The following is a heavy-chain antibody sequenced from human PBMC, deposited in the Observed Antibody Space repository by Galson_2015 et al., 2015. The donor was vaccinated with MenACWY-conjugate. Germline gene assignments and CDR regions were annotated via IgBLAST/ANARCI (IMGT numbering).Heavy chain of an antibody. D-gene: IGHD2-15*01. J-gene: IGHJ4*02. CDR2: LSDSGGTT. V-gene: IGHV3-23*01. Sequence: SLRLSCAASGFTFSSFAMSWVRQAPGKGLEWVSALSDSGGTTNYRTALQGRVPISQDNPLKTQRLLMNSLRAEDTAVYYCAKVAGYCSDDTCYSDYGGQGTLVTVSS. CDR1: GFTFSSFA. CDR3: AKVAGYCSDDTCYSDY.